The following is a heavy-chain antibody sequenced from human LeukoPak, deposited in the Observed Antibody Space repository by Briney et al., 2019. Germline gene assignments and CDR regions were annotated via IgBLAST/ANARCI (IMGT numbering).Heavy chain of an antibody. CDR1: GYTFTGYY. V-gene: IGHV1-2*02. CDR2: INPNHDGT. D-gene: IGHD2-15*01. J-gene: IGHJ4*02. Sequence: GASVKDSCKASGYTFTGYYMHWVRQAPGQGLEWMGWINPNHDGTNYAQKFQGRVTMTRDTSISTAYMELSRLRSDDTAVYYCATIAGYCSGVSCFGKPEYFDYWGQGTLVTVSS. CDR3: ATIAGYCSGVSCFGKPEYFDY.